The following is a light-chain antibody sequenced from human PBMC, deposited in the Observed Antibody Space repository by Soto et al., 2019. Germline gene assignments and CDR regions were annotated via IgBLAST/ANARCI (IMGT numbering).Light chain of an antibody. CDR3: QQSYSTPLT. J-gene: IGKJ4*01. V-gene: IGKV1-39*01. CDR2: AAS. CDR1: QSINKY. Sequence: DIQMTQSQSSLSASVGDRVTITCRASQSINKYLNWYQQKPGKAPKLLIYAASSLQSVVPSRFSGSGSGTDVTLTISSLQPEDSATFYCQQSYSTPLTFGGGTKVDIK.